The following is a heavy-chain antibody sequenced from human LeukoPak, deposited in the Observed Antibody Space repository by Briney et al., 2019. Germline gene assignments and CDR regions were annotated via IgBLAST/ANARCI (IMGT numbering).Heavy chain of an antibody. J-gene: IGHJ4*02. Sequence: SETLSLTCTVSGGSIGSGSYFWTWIRQPPGKGLAWIGYIYHSGRTYYNPSLKSRVTISMDRSKNQFSLNLNSVTAADTAVYYCAKDRVEVTVDYWGQGTLVTVSS. CDR3: AKDRVEVTVDY. D-gene: IGHD4-11*01. CDR1: GGSIGSGSYF. V-gene: IGHV4-30-2*01. CDR2: IYHSGRT.